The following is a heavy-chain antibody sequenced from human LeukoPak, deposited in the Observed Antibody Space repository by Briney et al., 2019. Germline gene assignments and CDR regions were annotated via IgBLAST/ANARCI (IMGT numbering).Heavy chain of an antibody. CDR2: ISGGGST. V-gene: IGHV3-23*01. CDR3: AKDGVLDY. D-gene: IGHD3-16*01. J-gene: IGHJ4*02. Sequence: PGGSLRLSYAASGFTFSNYAMNWVRQAPGKGLEWVSTISGGGSTYYADSVKGRFTISRDNSKNTLYLQMNSLRAEDTAVYYCAKDGVLDYWGQGTLVTVSS. CDR1: GFTFSNYA.